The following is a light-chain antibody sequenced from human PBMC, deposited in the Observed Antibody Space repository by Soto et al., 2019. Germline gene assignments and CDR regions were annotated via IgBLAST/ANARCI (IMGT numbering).Light chain of an antibody. CDR2: EVS. CDR3: SSYAGNNSPHV. Sequence: QSALTQPPSASGSPGQSVTISCTGTSSDVGGYNYVSWYQHHPGKAPKLMVSEVSKRPSWVPDRFSGSKSGNTASLTVSGLQAEDDADYYCSSYAGNNSPHVFGTGTKLTVL. V-gene: IGLV2-8*01. J-gene: IGLJ1*01. CDR1: SSDVGGYNY.